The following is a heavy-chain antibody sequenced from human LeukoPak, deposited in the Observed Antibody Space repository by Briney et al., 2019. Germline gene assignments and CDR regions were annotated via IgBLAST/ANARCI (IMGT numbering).Heavy chain of an antibody. CDR1: GFTFSSYA. D-gene: IGHD3-3*01. CDR3: AKRGNIKNYDYWVDY. J-gene: IGHJ4*02. Sequence: GGSLRLSCAASGFTFSSYAMSWVRQAPGKELGWVSAISGSGGSTYYADSVKGRFTISRDNSKNTLYLQMNSLRAEDTAVYYCAKRGNIKNYDYWVDYWGQGTLVTVSS. CDR2: ISGSGGST. V-gene: IGHV3-23*01.